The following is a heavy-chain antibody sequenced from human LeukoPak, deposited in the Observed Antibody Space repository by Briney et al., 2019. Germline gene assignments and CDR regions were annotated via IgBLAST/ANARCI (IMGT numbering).Heavy chain of an antibody. CDR1: GFTFNTYG. CDR3: ARDLAKGRYFDY. V-gene: IGHV3-33*01. D-gene: IGHD1-26*01. CDR2: IWFDGSKI. Sequence: PGMSLRLSCAASGFTFNTYGMHWVRQTPGKGLEWVAVIWFDGSKIYYTDSVKGRFTISRDNSKNTLFLQMSSLRAEGSGVYYCARDLAKGRYFDYWGQGTLATVSS. J-gene: IGHJ4*02.